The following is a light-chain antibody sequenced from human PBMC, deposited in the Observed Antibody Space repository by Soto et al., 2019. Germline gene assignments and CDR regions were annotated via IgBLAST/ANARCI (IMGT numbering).Light chain of an antibody. J-gene: IGKJ1*01. Sequence: EKVMTQSPATLSVSPGERATLSCRASQSVSSDLAWYQQKPGQAPRLLIYGASTRATGIPARFSGSGSGTEFTLIISSLQSEDFAVYFCQQYNNWPWTFGQGTKVDTK. CDR2: GAS. CDR3: QQYNNWPWT. V-gene: IGKV3-15*01. CDR1: QSVSSD.